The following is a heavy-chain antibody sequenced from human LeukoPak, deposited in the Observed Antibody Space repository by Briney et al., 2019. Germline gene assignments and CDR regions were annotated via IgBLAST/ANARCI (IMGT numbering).Heavy chain of an antibody. CDR2: ISGSGGST. Sequence: PGGSLRLSCAASGFTFSSYGMSWVRQAPGKGLEWVSAISGSGGSTYYADSVKGRFTISRDNSKNTLYLQMNSLRAEDTAVYYCAKTMGATRVYRFIFDIWGQGTMVTVSS. CDR1: GFTFSSYG. J-gene: IGHJ3*02. CDR3: AKTMGATRVYRFIFDI. D-gene: IGHD1-26*01. V-gene: IGHV3-23*01.